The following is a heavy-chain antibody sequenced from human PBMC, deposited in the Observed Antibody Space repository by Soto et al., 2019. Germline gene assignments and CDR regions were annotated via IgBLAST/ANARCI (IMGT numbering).Heavy chain of an antibody. CDR2: INPNSGGT. CDR3: ARDLFQWPVLNY. V-gene: IGHV1-2*02. Sequence: ASVKVSCKASGYTFTGYHMHWVRQAPGQGLEWMGWINPNSGGTNYAQKFQGRVTMTRDTSISTAYMELSRLRSDDTAVYYCARDLFQWPVLNYWGQGTLVTVSS. CDR1: GYTFTGYH. J-gene: IGHJ4*02. D-gene: IGHD6-19*01.